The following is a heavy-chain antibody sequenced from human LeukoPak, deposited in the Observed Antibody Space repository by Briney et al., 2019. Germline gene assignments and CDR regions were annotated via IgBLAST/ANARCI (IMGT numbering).Heavy chain of an antibody. V-gene: IGHV3-74*01. CDR1: GFTFSSYW. J-gene: IGHJ4*02. CDR3: ARGSMNYYDSSGYYSIDYFDY. D-gene: IGHD3-22*01. Sequence: GGSLRLSCAASGFTFSSYWMHWVRQAPGKGLVWVSRINSDGSSTSYADSVKGRFTISRDNAKNTLYLQMNSLRAEDTAVYYCARGSMNYYDSSGYYSIDYFDYWGQGTLVTVSS. CDR2: INSDGSST.